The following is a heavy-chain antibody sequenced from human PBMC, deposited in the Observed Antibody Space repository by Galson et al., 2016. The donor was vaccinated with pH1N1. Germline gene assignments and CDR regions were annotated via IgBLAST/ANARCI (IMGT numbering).Heavy chain of an antibody. J-gene: IGHJ5*02. D-gene: IGHD4-17*01. CDR1: GGSISRGDYY. Sequence: TQTLTCTVSGGSISRGDYYWNWIRQHPGNGLEWSGYIYYSGSTSYNPSLKSRVTVSVDTPKNQFSLKLSSVTAADTAVYYCARNAYGDYVGWCDPWGQGTLVTVSS. CDR2: IYYSGST. CDR3: ARNAYGDYVGWCDP. V-gene: IGHV4-31*03.